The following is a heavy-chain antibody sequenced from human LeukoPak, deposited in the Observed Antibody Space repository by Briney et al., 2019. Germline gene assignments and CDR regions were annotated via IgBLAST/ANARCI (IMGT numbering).Heavy chain of an antibody. CDR2: ISGNGGST. V-gene: IGHV3-23*01. D-gene: IGHD3-22*01. Sequence: PGGSLRLSCTASGFTFSSYGMDWVRQAPGKGLEWVSVISGNGGSTYYAESVKGRFTISRDNSKNTLYLQMNSLRAEDAAVYYCARAGYYDSSGYYPSDVWGKGTTVTVSS. CDR1: GFTFSSYG. J-gene: IGHJ6*04. CDR3: ARAGYYDSSGYYPSDV.